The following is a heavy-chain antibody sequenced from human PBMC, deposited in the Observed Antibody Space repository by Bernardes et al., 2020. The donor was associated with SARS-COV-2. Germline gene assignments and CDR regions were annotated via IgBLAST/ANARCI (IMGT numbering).Heavy chain of an antibody. CDR2: LRGSGGNS. V-gene: IGHV3-23*01. CDR1: GFGFGNYA. CDR3: AKDRGGDIKVVDAFDL. J-gene: IGHJ3*01. D-gene: IGHD2-15*01. Sequence: GWSLRLSCAASGFGFGNYAMSWVRQAAGKGLEWVAGLRGSGGNSNYADSVKGRFTISRDNSRNTLYLLISGLRVEDTAVYYCAKDRGGDIKVVDAFDLWGQGTMVTVSS.